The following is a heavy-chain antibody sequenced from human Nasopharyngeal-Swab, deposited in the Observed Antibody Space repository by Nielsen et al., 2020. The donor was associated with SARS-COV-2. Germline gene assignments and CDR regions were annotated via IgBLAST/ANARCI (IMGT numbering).Heavy chain of an antibody. V-gene: IGHV3-66*02. Sequence: GESLKISCAASGFTVSSNYMSWVRQAPGKGLEWVSVIYSGGSTYYADFVKGRFTISRDNSKNTLYLQMNSLRAEDTAVYYCARDGDYTLDYWGQGTLVTVSS. J-gene: IGHJ4*02. CDR3: ARDGDYTLDY. D-gene: IGHD4-17*01. CDR2: IYSGGST. CDR1: GFTVSSNY.